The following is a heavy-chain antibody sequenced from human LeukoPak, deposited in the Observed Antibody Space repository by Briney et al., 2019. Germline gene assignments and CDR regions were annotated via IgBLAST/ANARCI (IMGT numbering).Heavy chain of an antibody. J-gene: IGHJ3*02. D-gene: IGHD1-7*01. CDR2: IYTSGGT. CDR3: AREGITGTTGDAFDI. CDR1: GGSISSYY. Sequence: SETLSLTCTVSGGSISSYYWSWIRQPAGKGLEWIGRIYTSGGTNYNPSLKSRVTMSVDTSKNQFSLKLSSVTAADTAVYYCAREGITGTTGDAFDIWGQGTMVTVSS. V-gene: IGHV4-4*07.